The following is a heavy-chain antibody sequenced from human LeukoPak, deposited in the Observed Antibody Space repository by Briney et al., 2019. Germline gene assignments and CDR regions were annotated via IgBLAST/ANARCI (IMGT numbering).Heavy chain of an antibody. CDR1: GFTFSDYY. D-gene: IGHD3-10*02. J-gene: IGHJ4*02. CDR2: ISSSSSYT. Sequence: GGSLRLACAASGFTFSDYYMSWTRQAPGKGLGWVSYISSSSSYTNYAAAVKGRFTISRDNAKNSLYLQMNGLRAEDRAVYYCARDSPWYVRYFDCWGQGTLVTV. V-gene: IGHV3-11*06. CDR3: ARDSPWYVRYFDC.